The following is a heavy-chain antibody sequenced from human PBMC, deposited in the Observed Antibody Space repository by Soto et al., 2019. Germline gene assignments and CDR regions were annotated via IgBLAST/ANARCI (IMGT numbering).Heavy chain of an antibody. V-gene: IGHV4-31*03. J-gene: IGHJ4*02. D-gene: IGHD1-26*01. CDR1: GGSISSGSYH. CDR2: IYYSGSS. CDR3: ARVEGSSYYFRHDC. Sequence: ASETLSLTCTVPGGSISSGSYHWSWIRQHPGKGLEWIGNIYYSGSSYYNPSLKSRATISIDTSKDQFSLRLGSVTAADTAVYYCARVEGSSYYFRHDCWGRGTLVTVSS.